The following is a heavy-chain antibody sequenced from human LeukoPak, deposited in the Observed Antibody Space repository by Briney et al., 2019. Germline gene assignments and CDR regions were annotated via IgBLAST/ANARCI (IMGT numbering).Heavy chain of an antibody. CDR2: ISYDGRNK. CDR3: AKGESITYYYDSSGYG. CDR1: GFTFSSYG. Sequence: PGRSLRLSCAASGFTFSSYGMNWVRQTPGRGLERVAGISYDGRNKNYVDSVKGRFTISRDNSRNTLYLQMNSLRAEDTAVYYCAKGESITYYYDSSGYGWGQGTLVTVSS. D-gene: IGHD3-22*01. J-gene: IGHJ4*02. V-gene: IGHV3-30*18.